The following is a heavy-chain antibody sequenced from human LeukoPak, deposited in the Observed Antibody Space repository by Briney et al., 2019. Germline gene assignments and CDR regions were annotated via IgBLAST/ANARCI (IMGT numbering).Heavy chain of an antibody. CDR3: TRGFSSWPYYFDY. V-gene: IGHV3-49*04. CDR1: GFTFGDFA. Sequence: GGSLRLSCTASGFTFGDFAMSWVRQAPGKGLEWVGFIRSKAYGGTTDYAASVKGRFTISRDDSKSIIYLQMNSLKTEDTAVYYCTRGFSSWPYYFDYWGQGTLVTVSS. CDR2: IRSKAYGGTT. J-gene: IGHJ4*02. D-gene: IGHD6-13*01.